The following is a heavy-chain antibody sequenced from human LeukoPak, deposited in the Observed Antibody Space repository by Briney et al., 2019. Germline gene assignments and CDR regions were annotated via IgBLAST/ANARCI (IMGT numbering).Heavy chain of an antibody. CDR3: TRGAGWLIDY. Sequence: PSETLSLTCTVSDDSISDYYRGWIRQPPGKGLEWIGYIHNRGTSTYNLSLKSRGTISADTSKNPFSLTLNSMTTADPAVYSCTRGAGWLIDYWGQGILVTVSS. V-gene: IGHV4-59*01. CDR1: DDSISDYY. J-gene: IGHJ4*02. D-gene: IGHD3-16*01. CDR2: IHNRGTS.